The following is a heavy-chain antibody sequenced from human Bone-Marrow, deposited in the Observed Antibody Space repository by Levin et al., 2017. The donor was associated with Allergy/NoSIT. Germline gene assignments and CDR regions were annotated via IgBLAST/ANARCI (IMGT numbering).Heavy chain of an antibody. J-gene: IGHJ4*02. CDR2: ISYDGNNK. D-gene: IGHD6-13*01. CDR1: GFSFSNYA. V-gene: IGHV3-30*04. Sequence: GGSLRLSCAASGFSFSNYAMHWVRQTPGRGLEWVAIISYDGNNKDYSHSVKGRFTISRDNSKNTLYLQMNSLRAEDTAVYYAARASAAGGTDYWGQGTLVTVSS. CDR3: ARASAAGGTDY.